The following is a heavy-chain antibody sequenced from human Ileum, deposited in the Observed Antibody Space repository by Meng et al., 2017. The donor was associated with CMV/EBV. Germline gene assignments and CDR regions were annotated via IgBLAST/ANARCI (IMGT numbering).Heavy chain of an antibody. Sequence: SGFIFRNYGMHWVRQAPGKGLEWVSVIWNDGSDKYYEDSVKGRFTISRDNSKNSLYLQMNSLRVEDTAVYYCARPTEGPGSYLIDNWGQGTLVTVSS. V-gene: IGHV3-33*01. D-gene: IGHD3-10*01. CDR2: IWNDGSDK. CDR3: ARPTEGPGSYLIDN. CDR1: GFIFRNYG. J-gene: IGHJ4*02.